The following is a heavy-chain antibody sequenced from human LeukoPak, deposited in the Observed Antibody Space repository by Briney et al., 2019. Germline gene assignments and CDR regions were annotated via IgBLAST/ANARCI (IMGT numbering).Heavy chain of an antibody. Sequence: HPGGSLRLSCAASGFTFSSYWMHWVRQAAGEGLVWVSRINSDGSSTSYADSVKGRFTISRDNAKNTLYPQMNSLRAEDTAVYYCARDPTDSGSYDWGQGTLVTVSS. D-gene: IGHD1-26*01. CDR1: GFTFSSYW. CDR2: INSDGSST. CDR3: ARDPTDSGSYD. J-gene: IGHJ4*02. V-gene: IGHV3-74*01.